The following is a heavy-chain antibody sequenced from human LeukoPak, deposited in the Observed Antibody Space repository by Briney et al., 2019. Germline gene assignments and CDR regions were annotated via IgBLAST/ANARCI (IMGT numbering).Heavy chain of an antibody. CDR1: GFTFDDYA. CDR3: AKAIAVADYYFDY. CDR2: ISWNSGSI. Sequence: GGSLRLSCAASGFTFDDYAMPWVRQAPGKGLEWVSGISWNSGSIGYADSVKGRFTISRDNAKNSLYLQMNSLRAEDTALYYCAKAIAVADYYFDYWGQGTLVTVSS. V-gene: IGHV3-9*01. D-gene: IGHD6-19*01. J-gene: IGHJ4*02.